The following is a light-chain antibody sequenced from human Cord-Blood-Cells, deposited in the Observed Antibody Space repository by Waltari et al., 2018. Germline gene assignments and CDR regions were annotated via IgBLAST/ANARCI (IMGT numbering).Light chain of an antibody. Sequence: QSALTQPASVSGSPGQSITISCTGTSSDVGGYNYVSWYQQHPGKAPKLMIYEVSNRPSGVSNRFSCSKSGNTASLTISVLQADDEADYYCSSYTSSSTYVFGTGTKVTVL. J-gene: IGLJ1*01. CDR2: EVS. CDR3: SSYTSSSTYV. CDR1: SSDVGGYNY. V-gene: IGLV2-14*01.